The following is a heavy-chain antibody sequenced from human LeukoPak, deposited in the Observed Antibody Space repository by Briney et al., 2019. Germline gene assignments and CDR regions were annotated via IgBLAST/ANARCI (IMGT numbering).Heavy chain of an antibody. V-gene: IGHV1-69*05. Sequence: SVKVSCKASGGTLSSYAISWVRQAPGQGLEWMGRIIPIFGTANYAQKFQGRVTITTDESTSTAYMELSSLRSEDTAVYYCALVDTAMVSFDYWGQGTLVTVSS. CDR3: ALVDTAMVSFDY. D-gene: IGHD5-18*01. CDR2: IIPIFGTA. J-gene: IGHJ4*02. CDR1: GGTLSSYA.